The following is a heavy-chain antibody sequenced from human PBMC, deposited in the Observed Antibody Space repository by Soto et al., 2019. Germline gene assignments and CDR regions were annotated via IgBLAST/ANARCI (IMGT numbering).Heavy chain of an antibody. J-gene: IGHJ4*02. CDR1: GFTLDKYT. V-gene: IGHV3-53*01. CDR2: SFSSGGT. Sequence: GGSLRLSCAAFGFTLDKYTMGWVRQAPGKGLEWVAESFSSGGTQYADSVKGRFTISRDNSRNMVFLQMNGLRVEDTALYYCARDREPDGIWTFDSWSQGALVTVSS. CDR3: ARDREPDGIWTFDS. D-gene: IGHD3-9*01.